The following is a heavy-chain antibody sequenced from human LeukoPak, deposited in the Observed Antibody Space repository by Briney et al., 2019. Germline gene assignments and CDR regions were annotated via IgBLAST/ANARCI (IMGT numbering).Heavy chain of an antibody. CDR3: ASETESP. J-gene: IGHJ5*02. D-gene: IGHD1-14*01. CDR1: GGSISSTSYY. V-gene: IGHV4-61*05. Sequence: PSETLSLTCTVSGGSISSTSYYWGWIRQPPGKGLEWIGYIYYSGSTNYNPSLKSRVTISVDTSKNQFSLKLSSVTAADTAVYYCASETESPWGQGTLVTVSS. CDR2: IYYSGST.